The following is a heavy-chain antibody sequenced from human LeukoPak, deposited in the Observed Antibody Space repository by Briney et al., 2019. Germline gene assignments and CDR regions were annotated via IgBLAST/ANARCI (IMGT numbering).Heavy chain of an antibody. D-gene: IGHD3-22*01. CDR2: IYTGGTT. CDR3: ARDGDDTSGYFSPFDY. V-gene: IGHV3-53*01. CDR1: XFTXSSXY. J-gene: IGHJ4*02. Sequence: SXRLXCAVSXFTXSSXYMSWVRQXPGXGLXXXSVIYTGGTTYYADSVKGRFTISRDNSKNTLYLQMNSLRAEDTALYYCARDGDDTSGYFSPFDYWGQGTLVTVSS.